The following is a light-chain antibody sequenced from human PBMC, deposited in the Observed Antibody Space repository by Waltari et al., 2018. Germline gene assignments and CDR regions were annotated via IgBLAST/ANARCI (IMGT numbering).Light chain of an antibody. V-gene: IGKV3-20*01. CDR1: QSLTSNY. Sequence: EIVLTQSPGTLSLSPGEIATLPCRASQSLTSNYLAWFQQKPGQAPRRLIYRASSMATGVPDRFSGSGSGTDFTLTINRLEPEDFAVYYCQQYGNLPFTFGPGTKVDIK. CDR2: RAS. J-gene: IGKJ3*01. CDR3: QQYGNLPFT.